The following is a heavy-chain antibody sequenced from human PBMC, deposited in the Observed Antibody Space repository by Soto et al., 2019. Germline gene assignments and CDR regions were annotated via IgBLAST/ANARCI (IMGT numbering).Heavy chain of an antibody. CDR1: GFTFGDYA. Sequence: PGGSLRLSCTASGFTFGDYAMSWFRQAPGKGLEWVGFIRSKAYGGTTEYAASVKGRFTISRDDSKSIAYLQMNSLKTEDTAVYYCTRDRSNFWSGTADYYYGMDVWGQGTTVTVSS. J-gene: IGHJ6*02. V-gene: IGHV3-49*03. D-gene: IGHD3-3*01. CDR2: IRSKAYGGTT. CDR3: TRDRSNFWSGTADYYYGMDV.